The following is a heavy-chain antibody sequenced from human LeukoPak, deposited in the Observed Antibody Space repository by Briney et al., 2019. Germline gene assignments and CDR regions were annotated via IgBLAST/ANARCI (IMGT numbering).Heavy chain of an antibody. J-gene: IGHJ5*02. CDR1: GGSISSGRYY. D-gene: IGHD2-2*01. V-gene: IGHV4-61*02. CDR3: ASFVVVQAAMTNNWFDP. CDR2: IYTSGRS. Sequence: PSQTLSLTCAVSGGSISSGRYYWSWIRQPAGKGLESIGRIYTSGRSNYNPSLESRVTISVDTSKNQFSLKLTSVTAADTAVYYCASFVVVQAAMTNNWFDPWGQGTLVTVSS.